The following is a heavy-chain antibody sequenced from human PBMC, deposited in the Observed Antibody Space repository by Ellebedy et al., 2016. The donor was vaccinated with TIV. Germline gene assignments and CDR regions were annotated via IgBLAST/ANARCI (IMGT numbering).Heavy chain of an antibody. V-gene: IGHV5-51*01. D-gene: IGHD4-17*01. CDR3: ARGEHFPDYAHAFHI. CDR1: GYDFTDYW. CDR2: IFPDDSDT. Sequence: GESLKISCQASGYDFTDYWIGWVRQMPGKGLECMGIIFPDDSDTRYIPSFQGQVTISADNSISTAYLQWSSLRASDTAIYYCARGEHFPDYAHAFHIWGQGTVVTVAS. J-gene: IGHJ3*02.